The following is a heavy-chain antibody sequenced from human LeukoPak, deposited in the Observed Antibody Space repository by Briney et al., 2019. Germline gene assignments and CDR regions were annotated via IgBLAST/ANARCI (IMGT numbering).Heavy chain of an antibody. CDR2: IYHSGST. CDR3: ARVPYYYDSSGHYSGYFDY. J-gene: IGHJ4*02. V-gene: IGHV4-4*02. CDR1: GVSISSNNW. Sequence: RTSGTLSLTCAVSGVSISSNNWWNWVRQPPGKGLEWIGEIYHSGSTNYNPSLKSRVTISVDKSKNQFSLKLSSVTAADTAVYYCARVPYYYDSSGHYSGYFDYWGQGTLVTVSS. D-gene: IGHD3-22*01.